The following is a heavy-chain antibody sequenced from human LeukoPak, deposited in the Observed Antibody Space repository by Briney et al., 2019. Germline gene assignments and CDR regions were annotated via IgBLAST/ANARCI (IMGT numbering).Heavy chain of an antibody. D-gene: IGHD1-26*01. CDR1: GYSISSGYY. Sequence: PSETLSLTCVVSGYSISSGYYWGWIRQPPGKGLEWIGRIDQSGTTNYNPSLKSRVIISVDTSKNQFSLSLRSVTAADTAIYYCARRRRNGSQVLDYWGQGTLVTVSS. CDR3: ARRRRNGSQVLDY. CDR2: IDQSGTT. V-gene: IGHV4-38-2*01. J-gene: IGHJ4*02.